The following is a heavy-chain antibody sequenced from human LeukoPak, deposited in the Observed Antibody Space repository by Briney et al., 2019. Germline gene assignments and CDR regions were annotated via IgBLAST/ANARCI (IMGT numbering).Heavy chain of an antibody. CDR1: GYTFTSYG. Sequence: ASVKVSCKASGYTFTSYGISWVRQAPGQGLEWMGWISAYNGNTNYAQKLQGRVTMTTDTSTSTAYMELRSLRSDDTAVYYCARGHLPDFWSGYRHAFDIWGQGTMVTVSS. J-gene: IGHJ3*02. CDR3: ARGHLPDFWSGYRHAFDI. D-gene: IGHD3-3*01. CDR2: ISAYNGNT. V-gene: IGHV1-18*01.